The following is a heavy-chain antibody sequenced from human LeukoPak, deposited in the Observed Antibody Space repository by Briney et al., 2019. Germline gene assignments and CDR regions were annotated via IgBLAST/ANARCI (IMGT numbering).Heavy chain of an antibody. CDR3: ARRAGAPDFDV. Sequence: PSETLSLTCTVSGGPFVGYYWTWIRQPPGKGLEWIGEITHSGGGNYNPSLKSRVTISVDSSQNRFSLKVLSVTAADTAVYYCARRAGAPDFDVWGLGNLVSVSS. V-gene: IGHV4-34*01. D-gene: IGHD3-10*01. CDR2: ITHSGGG. CDR1: GGPFVGYY. J-gene: IGHJ4*02.